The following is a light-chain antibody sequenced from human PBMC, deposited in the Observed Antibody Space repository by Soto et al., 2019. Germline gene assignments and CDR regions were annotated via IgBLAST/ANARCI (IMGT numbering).Light chain of an antibody. Sequence: EVVMTQSPANLSLSPLSVATLSFCSSQTVSDKLAVYQQKPGQAPRLLIYGASARAFGIPARFSGSGSGTEFSFTVTSLQSEDFAVYYCQKYDQWPINFGQGTRLEIK. CDR2: GAS. CDR3: QKYDQWPIN. V-gene: IGKV3-15*01. CDR1: QTVSDK. J-gene: IGKJ5*01.